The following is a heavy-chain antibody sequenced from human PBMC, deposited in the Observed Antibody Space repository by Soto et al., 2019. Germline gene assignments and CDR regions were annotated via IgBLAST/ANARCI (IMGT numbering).Heavy chain of an antibody. CDR1: GGTFSSYA. J-gene: IGHJ4*02. D-gene: IGHD4-17*01. V-gene: IGHV1-69*01. CDR2: IIPIFGTA. CDR3: AREPLSGYAVTSFLDY. Sequence: QVQLVQSGAEVKKPGSSVKVSCKASGGTFSSYAISWVRQAPGQGLEWMGGIIPIFGTANYAQKFQGRVTITADGSTSTAYMELSSLRSEDTAVYYCAREPLSGYAVTSFLDYWGQGTLVTVSS.